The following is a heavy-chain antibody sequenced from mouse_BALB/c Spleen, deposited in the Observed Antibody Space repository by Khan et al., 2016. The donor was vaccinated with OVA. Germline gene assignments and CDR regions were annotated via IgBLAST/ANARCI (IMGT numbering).Heavy chain of an antibody. CDR2: INPSNGYT. J-gene: IGHJ3*01. Sequence: QVQLKQSGAELARPGASVKMSCKASGYTFTSYTIHWIKKRPGQGLEWIGYINPSNGYTNYNQKIKDKATLNTDKSSTTALLQMISLTSDDSAVYNCVRDGAYHRNDGWFAYWGQGTLVTVSA. D-gene: IGHD2-14*01. V-gene: IGHV1-4*01. CDR3: VRDGAYHRNDGWFAY. CDR1: GYTFTSYT.